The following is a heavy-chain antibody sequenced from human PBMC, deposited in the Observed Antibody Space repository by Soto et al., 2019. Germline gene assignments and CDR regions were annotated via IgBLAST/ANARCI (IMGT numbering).Heavy chain of an antibody. CDR2: FYPTGKT. J-gene: IGHJ6*02. D-gene: IGHD3-16*01. Sequence: QVQLQESGPGLVKPSETLSLTCTVSGGSISSYYWCWTRQPAGKGLEWIGRFYPTGKTNDNHSLQRRLTMSADTSRNQFSLNLTSVTAADTAVYYCARCGLDYGMDVWGQGTTATVSS. CDR1: GGSISSYY. V-gene: IGHV4-4*07. CDR3: ARCGLDYGMDV.